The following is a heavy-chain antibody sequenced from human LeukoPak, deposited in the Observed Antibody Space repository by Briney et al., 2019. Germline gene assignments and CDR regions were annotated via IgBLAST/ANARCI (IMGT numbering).Heavy chain of an antibody. V-gene: IGHV3-23*01. D-gene: IGHD2-15*01. CDR2: ISGSGGST. Sequence: GGSLRLSCAASGFTFNSYAMAWVRQAPGKGLEWVSAISGSGGSTYYADSVKGRLTISRDNSKDMLYLQMNSLRAEDTAVYYCAKDPVQGSTAAYYFDFRGQGTLVTVSS. J-gene: IGHJ4*02. CDR1: GFTFNSYA. CDR3: AKDPVQGSTAAYYFDF.